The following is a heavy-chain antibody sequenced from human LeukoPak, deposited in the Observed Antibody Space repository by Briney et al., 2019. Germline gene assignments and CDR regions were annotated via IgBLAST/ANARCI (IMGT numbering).Heavy chain of an antibody. J-gene: IGHJ3*02. D-gene: IGHD2-2*01. V-gene: IGHV3-30-3*01. Sequence: GGSLRLSCAASGFTFSSYAMHWVHQAPGKGLEWVAVISYDGSNKYYADSVKGRFTISRDNSKNTLYLQMNSLRAEDTAVYYCARDYYCSSTSCPDDAFDIWGQGTMVTVSS. CDR2: ISYDGSNK. CDR1: GFTFSSYA. CDR3: ARDYYCSSTSCPDDAFDI.